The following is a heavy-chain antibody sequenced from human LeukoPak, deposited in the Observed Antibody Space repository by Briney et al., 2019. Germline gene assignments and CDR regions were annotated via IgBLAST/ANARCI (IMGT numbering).Heavy chain of an antibody. D-gene: IGHD5-18*01. Sequence: ASVKVSCKASGYTFTGYYMHWVRQAPGQGLEWMGWINPNSGGTNYAQKFQGWVTMTRDTSISTAYMELSRLRSDDTAVYYCARAGSIQLRPQDYWGQGTLVTVSS. CDR3: ARAGSIQLRPQDY. CDR2: INPNSGGT. CDR1: GYTFTGYY. V-gene: IGHV1-2*04. J-gene: IGHJ4*02.